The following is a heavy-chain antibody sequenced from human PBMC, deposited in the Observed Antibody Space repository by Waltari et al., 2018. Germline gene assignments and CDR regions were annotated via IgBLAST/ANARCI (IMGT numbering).Heavy chain of an antibody. V-gene: IGHV3-49*03. CDR2: IRSKAYGGTT. J-gene: IGHJ4*02. D-gene: IGHD1-20*01. CDR3: TRVPLYNWNPIVDY. Sequence: EVQLVESGGGLVQPGRSLRLSCTASGFTFGDYAMSWFLSAPGKGLGWVGFIRSKAYGGTTEYAASVKGRFTISRDDSKSIAYLQMNSLKTEDTAVYYCTRVPLYNWNPIVDYWGQGTLVTVSS. CDR1: GFTFGDYA.